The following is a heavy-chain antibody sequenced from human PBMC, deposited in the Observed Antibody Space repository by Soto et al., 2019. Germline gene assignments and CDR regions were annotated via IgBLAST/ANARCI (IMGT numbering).Heavy chain of an antibody. CDR1: GFTFSSYA. CDR3: AKDPAIAAAQDYYYGMDV. Sequence: GGSLRLSCAASGFTFSSYAMSWVRQAPGKGLEWVSAISGSGGSTYYAGSVKGRFTISRDNSKNTLYLQMNSLRAEDTAVYYCAKDPAIAAAQDYYYGMDVWGQGTTVTVSS. V-gene: IGHV3-23*01. D-gene: IGHD6-13*01. CDR2: ISGSGGST. J-gene: IGHJ6*02.